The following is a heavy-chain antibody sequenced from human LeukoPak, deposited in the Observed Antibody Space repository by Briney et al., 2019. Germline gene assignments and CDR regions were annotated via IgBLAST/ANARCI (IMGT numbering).Heavy chain of an antibody. D-gene: IGHD2-15*01. Sequence: ASVKVSCKASGYTFTSYYMHWVRQAPGQGLEWMGWINPNSGGTNYAQKFQGRVTMTRDTSISTAYMELSRLRSDDTAVYYCARAPVVVVAGLIGWFDPWGQGTLVTVSS. CDR3: ARAPVVVVAGLIGWFDP. CDR2: INPNSGGT. CDR1: GYTFTSYY. J-gene: IGHJ5*02. V-gene: IGHV1-2*02.